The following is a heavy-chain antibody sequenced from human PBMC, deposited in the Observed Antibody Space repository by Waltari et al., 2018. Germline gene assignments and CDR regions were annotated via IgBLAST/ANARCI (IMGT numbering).Heavy chain of an antibody. CDR3: VRGYPDIVATISDY. Sequence: QLQLQESGPGLVKPSETLSLTCTGSRSSIRNNHYYWGWVRQPPGKGLEWIGSFYKSGTTYYNPSLKSRVTISVDTSNNQFSLKLNSVTAADTAVYYCVRGYPDIVATISDYWGQGTLVIVSS. J-gene: IGHJ4*02. CDR2: FYKSGTT. CDR1: RSSIRNNHYY. V-gene: IGHV4-39*07. D-gene: IGHD5-12*01.